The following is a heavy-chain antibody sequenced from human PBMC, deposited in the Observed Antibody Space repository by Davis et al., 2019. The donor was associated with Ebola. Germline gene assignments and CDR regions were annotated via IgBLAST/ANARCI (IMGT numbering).Heavy chain of an antibody. Sequence: AASVNVSCQASGYTFTRYGITWVRQAPGQGLEWMAWISAYNGKTNYAQKFQGRVTMTTDTSKSTAYMELRSLRSDDTAVYYCARDIAMIRGGWFDHWGQGTLVSVSS. CDR2: ISAYNGKT. CDR3: ARDIAMIRGGWFDH. D-gene: IGHD3-16*01. V-gene: IGHV1-18*01. CDR1: GYTFTRYG. J-gene: IGHJ5*02.